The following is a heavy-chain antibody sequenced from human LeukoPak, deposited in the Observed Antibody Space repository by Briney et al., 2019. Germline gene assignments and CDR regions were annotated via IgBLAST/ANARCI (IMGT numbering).Heavy chain of an antibody. Sequence: GGSLRLSCAASGFTFDDYAMHWVRQAPGKGLEWVSGISWNSGSIGYADSVKGRFTISRDNAKNSLYLQMNSLRAEDTAVYYCAKDGADWSPPSFDPWGQGPLVTVSS. CDR1: GFTFDDYA. CDR3: AKDGADWSPPSFDP. J-gene: IGHJ5*02. D-gene: IGHD3-9*01. CDR2: ISWNSGSI. V-gene: IGHV3-9*01.